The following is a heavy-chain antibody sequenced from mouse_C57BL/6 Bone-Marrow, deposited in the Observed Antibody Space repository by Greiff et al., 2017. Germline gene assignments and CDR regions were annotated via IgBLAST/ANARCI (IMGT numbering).Heavy chain of an antibody. CDR3: ARLGDYPWCAY. CDR1: GYTFTDYN. CDR2: INPNNGGT. Sequence: EVKLVESGPELVKPGASVKMSCKASGYTFTDYNMHWVKQSHGKSLEWIGYINPNNGGTSYNQKFKGKATLTVNKTSSTAYMELRSLTSEDSAVYYCARLGDYPWCAYWGQGTLVTVSA. V-gene: IGHV1-22*01. D-gene: IGHD2-4*01. J-gene: IGHJ3*01.